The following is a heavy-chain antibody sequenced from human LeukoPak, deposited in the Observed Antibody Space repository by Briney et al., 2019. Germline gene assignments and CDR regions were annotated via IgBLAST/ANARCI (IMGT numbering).Heavy chain of an antibody. J-gene: IGHJ5*02. V-gene: IGHV3-66*01. CDR3: AGLSAAGMGNWFDP. D-gene: IGHD6-13*01. Sequence: PGGSLRLSCAASGFTFSGYAMNWVRQAPGKGLEWVSVIYSGGSTYYADSVKGRFTISRDNSKNTLYLQMNSLRAEDTAVYYCAGLSAAGMGNWFDPWGQGTLVTVSS. CDR2: IYSGGST. CDR1: GFTFSGYA.